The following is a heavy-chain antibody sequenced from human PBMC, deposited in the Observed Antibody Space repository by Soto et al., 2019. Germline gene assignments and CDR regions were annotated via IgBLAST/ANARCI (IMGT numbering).Heavy chain of an antibody. CDR1: GYTFGHYW. J-gene: IGHJ5*02. V-gene: IGHV5-51*01. CDR2: MYPGDSET. D-gene: IGHD2-8*02. CDR3: ARHQGDCTGANCVRRCWLET. Sequence: GESLKISCTGSGYTFGHYWVAWVRQMPGKGLEWLGVMYPGDSETKYSPSFEGQVTISADKSISTGYVQWSSLKASDTAMYYCARHQGDCTGANCVRRCWLETWGQATLVTVSS.